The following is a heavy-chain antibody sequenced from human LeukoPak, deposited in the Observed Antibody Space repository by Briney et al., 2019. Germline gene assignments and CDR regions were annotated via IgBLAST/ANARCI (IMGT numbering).Heavy chain of an antibody. Sequence: SETLSLTCTVSGGSISSSSYYWGWIRQPPGKGLEWIGSIYYSGSTYHNPSLKSRVTISVDTSKNQFSLKLSSVTAADTAVYYCVGYYYYGMDVWGQGTTVTVSS. V-gene: IGHV4-39*01. CDR3: VGYYYYGMDV. CDR1: GGSISSSSYY. J-gene: IGHJ6*02. CDR2: IYYSGST.